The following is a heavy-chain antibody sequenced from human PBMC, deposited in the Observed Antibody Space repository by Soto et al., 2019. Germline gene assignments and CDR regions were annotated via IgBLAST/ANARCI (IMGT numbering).Heavy chain of an antibody. D-gene: IGHD3-10*01. CDR2: IWYDGSNK. Sequence: GGSLRLSCAASGFTFSSYGIHWVRQAPGKGLEWVGIIWYDGSNKYYADSVKGRFTISRDSSKNTVYLQMDSLRVGDTAVYYCARSLITMVPEADWGQGTLVTVPQ. J-gene: IGHJ4*02. CDR3: ARSLITMVPEAD. CDR1: GFTFSSYG. V-gene: IGHV3-33*01.